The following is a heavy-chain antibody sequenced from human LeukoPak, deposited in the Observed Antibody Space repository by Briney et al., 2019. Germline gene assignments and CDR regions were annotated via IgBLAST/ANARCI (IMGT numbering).Heavy chain of an antibody. D-gene: IGHD1-26*01. V-gene: IGHV3-30*04. CDR3: ANSLSGSYYGSPYFDY. J-gene: IGHJ4*02. CDR2: MSNDGSNK. CDR1: GFTFSSHA. Sequence: GGSLRLSCAASGFTFSSHAMDWVRQAPGKGLEWVAVMSNDGSNKYYADSVRGRFTISRDNSNNTLYLQMTRLSPEDTAVYYCANSLSGSYYGSPYFDYWGQGTLVTVSS.